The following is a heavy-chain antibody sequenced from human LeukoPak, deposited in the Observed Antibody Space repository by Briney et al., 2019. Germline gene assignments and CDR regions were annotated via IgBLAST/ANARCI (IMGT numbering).Heavy chain of an antibody. J-gene: IGHJ4*02. CDR2: IIPILGIA. D-gene: IGHD3-10*01. CDR1: GGTFSSYT. V-gene: IGHV1-69*04. Sequence: GASVKVSCKASGGTFSSYTISWVRQAPGQGLEWMGRIIPILGIANYAQKFQGRVTITADKSTSTAYMELSNLRSEDTAVYYCARDRGFGEFYVDYWGQGTLVTVSS. CDR3: ARDRGFGEFYVDY.